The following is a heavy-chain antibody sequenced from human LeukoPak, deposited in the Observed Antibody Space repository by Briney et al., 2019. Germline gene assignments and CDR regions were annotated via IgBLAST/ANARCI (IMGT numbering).Heavy chain of an antibody. Sequence: GGSLRLSCAASGFTFSSYSMNWVRQAPGKGLEWVSSISSSSSYIYSADSVKGRFTISRDNAKNSLYLQMNSLRAEDTAMYYCARVSGYDWESFYDYWGQGSLVTVSS. V-gene: IGHV3-21*04. CDR2: ISSSSSYI. D-gene: IGHD5-12*01. CDR1: GFTFSSYS. CDR3: ARVSGYDWESFYDY. J-gene: IGHJ4*02.